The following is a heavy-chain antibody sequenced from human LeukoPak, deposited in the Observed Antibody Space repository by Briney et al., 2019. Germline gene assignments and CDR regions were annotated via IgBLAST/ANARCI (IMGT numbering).Heavy chain of an antibody. CDR2: INSDGSNT. CDR3: ARGADSNGYTVLDY. D-gene: IGHD3-22*01. J-gene: IGHJ4*02. Sequence: GGSLRLSCSASGFTFSSYWMHWVRQAPGKGLVWVSDINSDGSNTYYVDSVKGRLTISRDNAKNTLYLQLNSLRAEDTAVYYCARGADSNGYTVLDYWGQGTLVTVSS. V-gene: IGHV3-74*01. CDR1: GFTFSSYW.